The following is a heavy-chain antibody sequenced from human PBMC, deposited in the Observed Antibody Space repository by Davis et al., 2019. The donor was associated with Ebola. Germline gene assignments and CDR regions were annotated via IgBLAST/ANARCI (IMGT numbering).Heavy chain of an antibody. Sequence: ASVKVSCKASGYTFSSYDIIWVRQATGHGLEWMGWMNPNSGNTGYARKLQGRVTMTRNTSISTASMELSSLRSEDTAVYYCARVVVLDYYYGMDVWGQGTTATVSS. D-gene: IGHD2-15*01. CDR2: MNPNSGNT. V-gene: IGHV1-8*01. J-gene: IGHJ6*02. CDR3: ARVVVLDYYYGMDV. CDR1: GYTFSSYD.